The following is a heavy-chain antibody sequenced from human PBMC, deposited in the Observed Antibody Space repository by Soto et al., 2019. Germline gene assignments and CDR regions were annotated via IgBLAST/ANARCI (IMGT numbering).Heavy chain of an antibody. V-gene: IGHV1-8*01. CDR2: MNPNSGNT. Sequence: QVQLVQSGAEVKKPGASVKVSCKASGYTFTSYDINWVRQATGQGLEWMGWMNPNSGNTGYAQKFQGRVTMTRNTSISTAYMELSSLRSEDTDVYYCARGTVLVATEPGDYWGQGTLVTASS. J-gene: IGHJ4*02. D-gene: IGHD5-12*01. CDR1: GYTFTSYD. CDR3: ARGTVLVATEPGDY.